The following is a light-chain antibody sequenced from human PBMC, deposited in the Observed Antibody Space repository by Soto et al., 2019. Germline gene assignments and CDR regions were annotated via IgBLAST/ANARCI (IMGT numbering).Light chain of an antibody. Sequence: EMVFTQSPGTLSLSPGERATLSCRAIERLSSVYLAWYQQRPGQPPRLLIYGASNRATGIPDRFSGSGSGTDFTLIINRLEPEDVAIYYCHQYGGSPRITFGQGTRLEI. CDR2: GAS. CDR3: HQYGGSPRIT. J-gene: IGKJ5*01. V-gene: IGKV3-20*01. CDR1: ERLSSVY.